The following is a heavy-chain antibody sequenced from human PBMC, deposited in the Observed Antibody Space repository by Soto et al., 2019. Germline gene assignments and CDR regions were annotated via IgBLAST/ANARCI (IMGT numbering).Heavy chain of an antibody. D-gene: IGHD2-15*01. Sequence: QVQLVQSGAEVKKPGSSVKVSCKASGGTFRNYAITRVRQAPGQGLEWLGRIIPIFGTRDYAQKFQGRVTISADESTTTAYMELSSLRSDDTAVYYCAKDGGREGYFSNWFDPWGQGTLVTVSS. CDR3: AKDGGREGYFSNWFDP. CDR1: GGTFRNYA. V-gene: IGHV1-69*15. CDR2: IIPIFGTR. J-gene: IGHJ5*02.